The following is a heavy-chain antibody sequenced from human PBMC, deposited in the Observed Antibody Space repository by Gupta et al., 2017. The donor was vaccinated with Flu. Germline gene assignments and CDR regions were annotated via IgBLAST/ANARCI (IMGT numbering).Heavy chain of an antibody. V-gene: IGHV3-48*03. Sequence: VQLVESGGGLVQPGGSLRLSCVASGFTFNTFEMTWLRQAAGKGLGWVSYISRSGYSIYYAHSVKGRFTSSRDNAKNSLYLEMNSLRAEDTAIYYGAGRYTSEDVPLAALDYWGQGTLVTVSS. CDR1: GFTFNTFE. CDR2: ISRSGYSI. J-gene: IGHJ4*02. D-gene: IGHD5-18*01. CDR3: AGRYTSEDVPLAALDY.